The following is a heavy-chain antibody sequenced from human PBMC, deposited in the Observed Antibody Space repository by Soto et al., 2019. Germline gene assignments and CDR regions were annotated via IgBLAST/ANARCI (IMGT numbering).Heavy chain of an antibody. J-gene: IGHJ4*02. Sequence: SETLSFTCAVSGGSFSGYYWTWIRQAPGKGLEWIGEINHSGTTNYNPSLKSRVSVSVDTSKNQFSLKLTSVTAADTCVYYCARGRRWGQSVKGLDSWGQGTLVTVSS. CDR1: GGSFSGYY. V-gene: IGHV4-34*01. CDR3: ARGRRWGQSVKGLDS. D-gene: IGHD3-16*01. CDR2: INHSGTT.